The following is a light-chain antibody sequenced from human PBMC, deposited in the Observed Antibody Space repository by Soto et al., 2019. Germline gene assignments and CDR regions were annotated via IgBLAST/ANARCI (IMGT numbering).Light chain of an antibody. CDR1: SSNIGAGYD. CDR2: GDT. CDR3: QSYDTALNVYVV. Sequence: QSVLTQPPSVSGAPGQRVTISCIGSSSNIGAGYDVHWYQQLPGTAPKLLIYGDTNRPSGVPDRFSGSKSATSASLVITGLQAEDDADDYCQSYDTALNVYVVFGGGTQLTVL. J-gene: IGLJ2*01. V-gene: IGLV1-40*01.